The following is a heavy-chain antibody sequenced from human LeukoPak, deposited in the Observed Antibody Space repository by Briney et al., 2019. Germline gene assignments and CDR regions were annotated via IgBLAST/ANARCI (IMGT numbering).Heavy chain of an antibody. CDR3: ARGGRNQLLHTNDY. J-gene: IGHJ4*02. V-gene: IGHV1-69*04. Sequence: ASVKVSCTASGGTFSSYAISWVRQAPGQGLEWMGRIIPILGIANYAQKFQGRVTITADKSTSTAYMELSSLRSEDTAVYYCARGGRNQLLHTNDYWGQGTLVTVSS. D-gene: IGHD2-2*01. CDR2: IIPILGIA. CDR1: GGTFSSYA.